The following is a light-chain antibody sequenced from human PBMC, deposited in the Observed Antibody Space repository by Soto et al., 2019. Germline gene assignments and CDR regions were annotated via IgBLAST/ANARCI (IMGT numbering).Light chain of an antibody. J-gene: IGLJ2*01. V-gene: IGLV1-47*02. CDR3: SSYRTGSRV. CDR2: LGD. Sequence: QSVLTQPPSASSTPGQTVTISCSGSTSNIGTFYVYWYQHLPGTAPKLLIYLGDQRASGVSDRFSGSKSGNTASLVISGLQAEDEADYYCSSYRTGSRVFGGGTKLTVL. CDR1: TSNIGTFY.